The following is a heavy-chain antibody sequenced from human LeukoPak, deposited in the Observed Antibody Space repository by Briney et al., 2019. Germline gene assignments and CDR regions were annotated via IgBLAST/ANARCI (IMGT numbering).Heavy chain of an antibody. CDR2: INHDGSEK. V-gene: IGHV3-7*01. D-gene: IGHD4-17*01. CDR3: ARDQGTTVTSYGIDI. Sequence: GGFLRLSCVASGFTFSTYWTTWVRQVPGKGLEWVANINHDGSEKHYAASVKGRFTISRDNAENSLYIQMNSLRDEDTAIYSCARDQGTTVTSYGIDIWGQGTMVTVSS. J-gene: IGHJ3*02. CDR1: GFTFSTYW.